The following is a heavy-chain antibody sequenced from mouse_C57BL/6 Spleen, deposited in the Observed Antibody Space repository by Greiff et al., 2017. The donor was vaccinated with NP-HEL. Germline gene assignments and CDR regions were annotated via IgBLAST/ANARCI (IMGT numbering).Heavy chain of an antibody. D-gene: IGHD1-1*01. CDR1: GFTFSNYW. V-gene: IGHV6-3*01. CDR3: TGLYYYGPPFDY. CDR2: IRLKSDNYAT. Sequence: EVKLVESGGGLVQPGGSMKLSCVASGFTFSNYWMNWVRQSPEKGLEWVAQIRLKSDNYATHYAESVKGRFTISRDDSKSSVYLQMNNLRADDTGIYYCTGLYYYGPPFDYWGQGTTLTVSS. J-gene: IGHJ2*01.